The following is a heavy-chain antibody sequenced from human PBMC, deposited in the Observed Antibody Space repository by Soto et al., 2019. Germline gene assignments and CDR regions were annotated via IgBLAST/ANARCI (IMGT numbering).Heavy chain of an antibody. D-gene: IGHD1-26*01. J-gene: IGHJ4*02. CDR2: IYYSGST. V-gene: IGHV4-59*01. CDR3: ARAYGGYADY. Sequence: QVQLQESGPGLVKPSETLSLTCTVSGGSISSYYWSWIRQPPGKGLEWIGYIYYSGSTNYTPSLTRRVTLSVDTSKHQSALKLSSVTAADTAVYSCARAYGGYADYWGQGALVTVSS. CDR1: GGSISSYY.